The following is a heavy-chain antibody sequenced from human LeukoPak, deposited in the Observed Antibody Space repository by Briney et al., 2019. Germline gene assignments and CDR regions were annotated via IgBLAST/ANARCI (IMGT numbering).Heavy chain of an antibody. V-gene: IGHV4-59*06. J-gene: IGHJ5*02. CDR3: ARAEGDP. Sequence: PSETLSLTCTVSGGSISSYYWSWIRQPPGKGLEWIGYIYYSGSTYYNPSLKSRVTISVDTSKNQFSLKLSSVTAADTAVYYCARAEGDPWGQGTLVTVSS. CDR1: GGSISSYY. CDR2: IYYSGST.